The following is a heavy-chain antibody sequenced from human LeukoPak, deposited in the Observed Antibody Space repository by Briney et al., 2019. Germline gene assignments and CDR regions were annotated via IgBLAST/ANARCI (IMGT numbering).Heavy chain of an antibody. J-gene: IGHJ4*02. CDR3: AIGGTYGSGS. V-gene: IGHV3-74*01. CDR2: INNDGSTT. D-gene: IGHD3-10*01. Sequence: PGGSLRLPCAASGFTFANTWMHWVRQAPGKGLVWLSLINNDGSTTNYADSVKGRFTISRDNAKNTVYLQMNSRRAEDTAVYYCAIGGTYGSGSWGQGTLVTVSS. CDR1: GFTFANTW.